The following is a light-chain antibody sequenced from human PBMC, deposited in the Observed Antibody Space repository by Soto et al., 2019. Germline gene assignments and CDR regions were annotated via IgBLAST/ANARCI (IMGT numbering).Light chain of an antibody. V-gene: IGKV2-30*01. CDR3: MQKTQLPLT. J-gene: IGKJ1*01. Sequence: VVMTQSPLSLPVTLGQPASISCRSSQSLVYSDGNTYLNWFQQSPGQSPMRLISRVSNRDSGVPDRFSGSGSGTDFILNISRVEAEDVGVYYCMQKTQLPLTFGQGTKVEIK. CDR1: QSLVYSDGNTY. CDR2: RVS.